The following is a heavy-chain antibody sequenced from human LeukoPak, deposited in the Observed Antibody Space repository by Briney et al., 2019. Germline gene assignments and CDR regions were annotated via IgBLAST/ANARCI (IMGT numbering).Heavy chain of an antibody. CDR2: INPSGGGT. Sequence: ASVKVSCKASGYTLTNYYIHWVRQAPGQGLEWMGIINPSGGGTSYAQKFQGRVIMTTDTSTSSVFMELSSLRSEDTAVYYCVRGDFGSGSYKLWGQGTLVSVSS. CDR3: VRGDFGSGSYKL. J-gene: IGHJ4*02. V-gene: IGHV1-46*01. CDR1: GYTLTNYY. D-gene: IGHD3-10*01.